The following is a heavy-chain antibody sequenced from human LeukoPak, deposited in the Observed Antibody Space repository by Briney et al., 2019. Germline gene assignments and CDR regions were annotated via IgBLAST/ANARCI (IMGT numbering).Heavy chain of an antibody. CDR3: ARRGVGATGSVYYYYYMDV. D-gene: IGHD1-26*01. V-gene: IGHV3-7*01. CDR1: GFTFSSYS. CDR2: IKQDGSEK. J-gene: IGHJ6*03. Sequence: GGSLRLSCAASGFTFSSYSMNWVRQAPGKGLEWVANIKQDGSEKYYVDSVKGRFTISRDNAKNSLYLQMNSLRAEDTAVYYCARRGVGATGSVYYYYYMDVWGKGTTVTVSS.